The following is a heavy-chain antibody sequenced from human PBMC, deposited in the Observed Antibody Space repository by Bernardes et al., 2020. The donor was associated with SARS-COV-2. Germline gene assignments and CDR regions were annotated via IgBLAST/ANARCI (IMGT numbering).Heavy chain of an antibody. D-gene: IGHD3-22*01. CDR3: ARGASSGYRIDY. CDR1: GFTFSSSW. Sequence: GGSLRLSCAASGFTFSSSWMHWVRQVPGRGLVWPSRINTDGSSANYADSVKGRFTITRDNAKNTLWLQMNSLRDEDTAIYYCARGASSGYRIDYWGQGLLVTVS. CDR2: INTDGSSA. J-gene: IGHJ4*02. V-gene: IGHV3-74*01.